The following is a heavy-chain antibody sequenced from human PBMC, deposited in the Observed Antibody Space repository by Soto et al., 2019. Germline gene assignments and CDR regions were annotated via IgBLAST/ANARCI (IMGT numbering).Heavy chain of an antibody. V-gene: IGHV1-18*01. CDR2: MSAYSGNT. D-gene: IGHD1-1*01. J-gene: IGHJ4*02. Sequence: QVQLVQSGAEVKMPGASVRVSCKASGYTFTAYAFNWVRQSPGQGLEWMGWMSAYSGNTKYEQKLQGRVTMTTATSTSTASLELRSLRSDDTAVYYCARDQTALDYWGQGTLVTVSS. CDR3: ARDQTALDY. CDR1: GYTFTAYA.